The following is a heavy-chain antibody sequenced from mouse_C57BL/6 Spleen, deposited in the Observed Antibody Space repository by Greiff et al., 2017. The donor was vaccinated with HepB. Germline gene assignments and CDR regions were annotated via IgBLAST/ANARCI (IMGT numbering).Heavy chain of an antibody. CDR2: IDPSDSST. J-gene: IGHJ1*03. CDR3: ARKGDWLLYFDV. CDR1: GYTFTSYW. D-gene: IGHD2-3*01. V-gene: IGHV1-50*01. Sequence: QVQLQQPGAELVKPGASVKLSCKASGYTFTSYWMQWVKQRPGQGLEWIGEIDPSDSSTNYNQKFKGKATLTVDTSSSTAYMQLSSLTSEDSAVYYCARKGDWLLYFDVWGTGTTVTVSS.